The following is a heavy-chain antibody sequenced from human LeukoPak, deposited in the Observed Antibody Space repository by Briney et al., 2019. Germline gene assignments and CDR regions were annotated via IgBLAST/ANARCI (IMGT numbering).Heavy chain of an antibody. Sequence: QPGGSLRLSCAASGFTFISYWTHWVRQAPGKGLVWVSRINGYGSSTDFADSVKGRFTISRDNAKNTLYLQMNSLRAEDTAVYYCARDAPGNTALDYWGQGTLVTVSS. D-gene: IGHD5-18*01. CDR3: ARDAPGNTALDY. V-gene: IGHV3-74*01. J-gene: IGHJ4*02. CDR2: INGYGSST. CDR1: GFTFISYW.